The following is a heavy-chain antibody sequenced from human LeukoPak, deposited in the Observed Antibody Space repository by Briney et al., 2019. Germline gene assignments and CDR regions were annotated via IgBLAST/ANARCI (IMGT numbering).Heavy chain of an antibody. D-gene: IGHD3-16*01. V-gene: IGHV3-30-3*02. Sequence: PGGSLRLSCAASGFTFSSYAMHWVRQAPGKGLEWVAVISYDGSNKYYADSVKGRFTISRDISKSTLFLQMSRLGAEDTAIYYCAKNWGPDSFYYYYMDVWGKGTTVTVSS. CDR2: ISYDGSNK. CDR3: AKNWGPDSFYYYYMDV. CDR1: GFTFSSYA. J-gene: IGHJ6*03.